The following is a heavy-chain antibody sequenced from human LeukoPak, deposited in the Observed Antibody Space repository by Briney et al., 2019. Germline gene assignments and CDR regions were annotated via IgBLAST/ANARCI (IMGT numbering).Heavy chain of an antibody. Sequence: ASVKVSCKASGGTFSSYAISWVRQAPGQGLEWMGWINPNSGGTTYGQKFQGRVTLTRDTSISTAYMELSGLRSDDTAVYYCARDSPADAFDIWGQGTMVTVSS. J-gene: IGHJ3*02. V-gene: IGHV1-2*02. CDR2: INPNSGGT. CDR3: ARDSPADAFDI. CDR1: GGTFSSYA.